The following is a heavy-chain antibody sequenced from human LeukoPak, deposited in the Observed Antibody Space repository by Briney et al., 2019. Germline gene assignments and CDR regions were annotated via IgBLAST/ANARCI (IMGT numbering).Heavy chain of an antibody. J-gene: IGHJ3*02. CDR2: IYYSGST. CDR3: ARDSGVVVPAAIGASDAFDI. CDR1: GGSISSSSYY. Sequence: KPSETLSLTCTVSGGSISSSSYYWGWIRQPPGKGLEWIGSIYYSGSTYYNPSLKSRVTISVDTSKNQFSLKLSSVTAADTAVCYCARDSGVVVPAAIGASDAFDIWGQGTMVTVSS. V-gene: IGHV4-39*07. D-gene: IGHD2-2*02.